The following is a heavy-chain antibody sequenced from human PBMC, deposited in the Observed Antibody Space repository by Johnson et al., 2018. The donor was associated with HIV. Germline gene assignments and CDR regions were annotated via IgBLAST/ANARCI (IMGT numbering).Heavy chain of an antibody. CDR2: ISGSGGST. CDR1: GFTFSNFA. V-gene: IGHV3-NL1*01. CDR3: ARPRAYSSSWFAFDI. D-gene: IGHD6-13*01. J-gene: IGHJ3*02. Sequence: QMLLVESGGGVVQRGGSLRLSCVSSGFTFSNFALHWVRQAPGKGLEWVSAISGSGGSTYYAASVKGRFTISRDNSKNTLYLQMNSLRAEDTAVYYCARPRAYSSSWFAFDIWGQGAMVTVSS.